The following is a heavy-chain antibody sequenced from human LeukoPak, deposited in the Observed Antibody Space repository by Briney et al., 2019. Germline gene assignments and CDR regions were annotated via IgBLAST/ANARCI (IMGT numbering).Heavy chain of an antibody. CDR1: GFTFSSYG. V-gene: IGHV3-33*06. D-gene: IGHD1-26*01. CDR3: AKDNRGSYYEGVFDY. Sequence: GGSLRLSCAASGFTFSSYGMHWVRQAPGKGLEWVAVIWYDGSNKYYADSVKGRFTISRDNSKNTLYLQMNSLRAEDTAVYYCAKDNRGSYYEGVFDYWGQGTLVTVSS. CDR2: IWYDGSNK. J-gene: IGHJ4*02.